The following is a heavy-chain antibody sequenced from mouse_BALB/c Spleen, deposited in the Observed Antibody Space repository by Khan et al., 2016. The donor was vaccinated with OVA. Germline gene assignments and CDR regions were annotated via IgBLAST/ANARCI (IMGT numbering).Heavy chain of an antibody. CDR3: VRGGGTAPFAY. V-gene: IGHV5-15*02. CDR2: ISDLAYTI. CDR1: GFTFSDYG. J-gene: IGHJ3*01. D-gene: IGHD1-2*01. Sequence: EVELVESGGGLVQPGGSRKLSCAASGFTFSDYGMAWVRQAPGKGPEWVAFISDLAYTIYYADTVTGRFTISRENAKKILYLEMSSRRSEDTAMYYCVRGGGTAPFAYWGLGTLVTVSA.